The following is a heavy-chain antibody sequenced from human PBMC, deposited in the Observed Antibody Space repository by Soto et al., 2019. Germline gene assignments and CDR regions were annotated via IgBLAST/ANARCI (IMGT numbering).Heavy chain of an antibody. CDR1: GGSISSAYW. CDR2: VYHDGGT. CDR3: VRRVIRAVGGGMDV. J-gene: IGHJ6*02. V-gene: IGHV4-4*02. D-gene: IGHD3-10*01. Sequence: QVQLQESGPGLVEPSGTLSLTCAVSGGSISSAYWWTWVRQTPGKGLEWIGEVYHDGGTSVKPSLNSRATVSVDKSKNHFSLNLRSVTAADTAVYHCVRRVIRAVGGGMDVWGQGTTDTVSS.